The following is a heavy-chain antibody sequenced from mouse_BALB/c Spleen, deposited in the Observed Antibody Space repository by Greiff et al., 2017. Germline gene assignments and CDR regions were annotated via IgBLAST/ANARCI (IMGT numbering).Heavy chain of an antibody. Sequence: EVKLVESGPGLVKPSQSLSLTCTVTGYSITSDYAWNWIRQFPGNKLEWMGYISYSGSTSYNPSLKSRISITRDTSKNQFFLQLNSVTTEDTATYYCARLMITTEGFAYWGQGTLVTVSA. CDR2: ISYSGST. V-gene: IGHV3-2*02. CDR1: GYSITSDYA. D-gene: IGHD2-4*01. J-gene: IGHJ3*01. CDR3: ARLMITTEGFAY.